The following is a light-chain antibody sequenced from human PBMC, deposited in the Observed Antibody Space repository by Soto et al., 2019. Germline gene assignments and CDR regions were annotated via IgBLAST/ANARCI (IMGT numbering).Light chain of an antibody. Sequence: QSVLTQPPSASGTPGQRVTISCSGSSSDIGGNLVSWYHQLPGAAPKLLIYSDDQRPSGVPDRFSASKSGTSASLAISGLQSEDEADYYCATWDDSLKGPVFGGGTQLTVL. CDR2: SDD. J-gene: IGLJ3*02. CDR1: SSDIGGNL. CDR3: ATWDDSLKGPV. V-gene: IGLV1-44*01.